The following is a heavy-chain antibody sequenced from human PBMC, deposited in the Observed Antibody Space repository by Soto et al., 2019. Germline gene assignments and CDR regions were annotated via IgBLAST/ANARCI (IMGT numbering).Heavy chain of an antibody. D-gene: IGHD1-20*01. Sequence: QVQLRESGPGLVKASETLSLTCTVSVDSISTYYWSWIRRPAGKGLEWIGRMDASGNTNYNPSLKSRVTMSADTSKKQFSLKLTSVTAADTAVYYCARYSNNWFQTEGMDVWGQGTTVTVSS. CDR1: VDSISTYY. J-gene: IGHJ6*02. V-gene: IGHV4-4*07. CDR3: ARYSNNWFQTEGMDV. CDR2: MDASGNT.